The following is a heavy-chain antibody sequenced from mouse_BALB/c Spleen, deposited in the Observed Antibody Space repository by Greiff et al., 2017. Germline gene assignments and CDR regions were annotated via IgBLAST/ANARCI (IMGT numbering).Heavy chain of an antibody. CDR1: GYTFTSYW. Sequence: QVQLKQSGAELARPGASVKLSCKASGYTFTSYWMQWVKQRPGQGLEWIGAIYPGDGDTRYTQKFKGKATLTADKSSSTAYMQLSSLASEDSAVYYCAREGLRPQYFDVWGAGTTVTVSS. CDR3: AREGLRPQYFDV. V-gene: IGHV1-87*01. J-gene: IGHJ1*01. CDR2: IYPGDGDT. D-gene: IGHD1-2*01.